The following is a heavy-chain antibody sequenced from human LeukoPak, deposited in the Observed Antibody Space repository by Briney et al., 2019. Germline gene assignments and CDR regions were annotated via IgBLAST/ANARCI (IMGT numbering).Heavy chain of an antibody. D-gene: IGHD3-10*01. V-gene: IGHV4-34*01. CDR2: INHSGST. CDR1: GGSFSGYY. J-gene: IGHJ4*02. CDR3: ARFAEL. Sequence: SETLSLTCAVYGGSFSGYYWSWIRQPPGKGLEWIGEINHSGSTNYNPSLKSRVTISVDTSKNQFSLKLSSVTAADTAVYYCARFAELWGQGTLVTVSS.